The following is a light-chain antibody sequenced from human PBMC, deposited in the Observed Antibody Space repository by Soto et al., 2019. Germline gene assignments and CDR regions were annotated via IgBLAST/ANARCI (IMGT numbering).Light chain of an antibody. Sequence: QSALTQPASVSGSPGQSITISCTGTSSDVGGYNYVSWYQRHPGKAPKLMIYVVSNRPSGVSNRFSGSKSGNTASLTISGLQAEDEADYYCSSYSSTLSVVFGGGTKVTVL. V-gene: IGLV2-14*01. CDR3: SSYSSTLSVV. J-gene: IGLJ2*01. CDR2: VVS. CDR1: SSDVGGYNY.